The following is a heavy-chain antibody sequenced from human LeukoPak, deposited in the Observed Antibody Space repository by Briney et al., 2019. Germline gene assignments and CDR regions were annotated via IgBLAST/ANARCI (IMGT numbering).Heavy chain of an antibody. Sequence: GGSLRLSCAASGFTFSSYGMHWVRQAPGKGLEWVAFIRYDGSNKYYADSVKGRFTISRDNSKNTLYLQMNSLRAEDTAVYYCETVKGDILTGFGSFDYWGQGTLVTVSS. V-gene: IGHV3-30*02. J-gene: IGHJ4*02. D-gene: IGHD3-9*01. CDR3: ETVKGDILTGFGSFDY. CDR1: GFTFSSYG. CDR2: IRYDGSNK.